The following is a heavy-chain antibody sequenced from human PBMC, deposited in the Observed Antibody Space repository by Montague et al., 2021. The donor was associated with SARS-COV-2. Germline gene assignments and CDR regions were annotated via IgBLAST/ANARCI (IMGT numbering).Heavy chain of an antibody. J-gene: IGHJ4*02. CDR1: GDSITNNYY. D-gene: IGHD2-21*01. CDR3: ARRHIVASNRAFDY. Sequence: SETLSLTCTVSGDSITNNYYWGWIRQPPGKGLGWIGTIYHSGTTYYNPSLKRRVTISVDTSNNQFSLKLTSVTAADTAVYYCARRHIVASNRAFDYWGQGTLVTVSS. CDR2: IYHSGTT. V-gene: IGHV4-38-2*02.